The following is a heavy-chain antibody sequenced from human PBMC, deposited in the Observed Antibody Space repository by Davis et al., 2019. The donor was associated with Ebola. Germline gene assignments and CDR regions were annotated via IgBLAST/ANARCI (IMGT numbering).Heavy chain of an antibody. CDR2: FDPEDGET. D-gene: IGHD4-17*01. J-gene: IGHJ6*02. V-gene: IGHV1-24*01. CDR3: ATITTVTTLGYYGMDV. CDR1: GYTLTDLS. Sequence: ASVKVSCKVSGYTLTDLSMHWVRQAPGKGLEWMGGFDPEDGETIYAQKFQGRVTMTEDTSTDTAYMELSSLRSEDTAVYYCATITTVTTLGYYGMDVWGQGTTVTVSS.